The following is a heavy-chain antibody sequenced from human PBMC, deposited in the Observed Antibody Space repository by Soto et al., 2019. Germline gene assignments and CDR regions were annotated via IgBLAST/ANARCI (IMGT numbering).Heavy chain of an antibody. CDR3: ARIPMVRGRPSGMDV. J-gene: IGHJ6*02. V-gene: IGHV4-59*01. CDR2: IFSSGSA. Sequence: PSETLSLTCTVSVASISSYYWTWIRQPPGKGLEWLGYIFSSGSATYNPSLKSRVTISVDKSKNQFSLKLNSVTAADTAVYHCARIPMVRGRPSGMDVWGQGTTVTVSS. CDR1: VASISSYY. D-gene: IGHD3-10*01.